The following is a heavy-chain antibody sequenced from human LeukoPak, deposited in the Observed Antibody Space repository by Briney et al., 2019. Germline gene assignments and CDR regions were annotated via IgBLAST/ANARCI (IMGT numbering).Heavy chain of an antibody. V-gene: IGHV3-30*03. CDR2: ISYDGSNK. J-gene: IGHJ5*02. CDR1: GFTFSSYG. Sequence: PGGSLRLSCAASGFTFSSYGMHWVRQAPGKGLEWVAVISYDGSNKYYADSVKGRFTISRDNSKNTPYLQMNSLRSEDTAVYYCARDTGGGCSGGSCYSWDSFLRGPHRQRYNWFDPWGQGTLVTVSS. CDR3: ARDTGGGCSGGSCYSWDSFLRGPHRQRYNWFDP. D-gene: IGHD2-15*01.